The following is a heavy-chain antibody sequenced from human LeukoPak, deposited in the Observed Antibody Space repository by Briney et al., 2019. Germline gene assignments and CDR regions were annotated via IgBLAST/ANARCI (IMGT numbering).Heavy chain of an antibody. CDR3: AKAPQRTTVKDFDY. Sequence: QPGGSLRLSCAASGFTFSSYAMSWLRQAPGKGLEWVTAISGSGGSTYYADSVKGRFTISRDNSKNTLYLQMNSLRADDTAVYYSAKAPQRTTVKDFDYWGQGTLVTVSS. V-gene: IGHV3-23*01. CDR2: ISGSGGST. J-gene: IGHJ4*02. CDR1: GFTFSSYA. D-gene: IGHD4-17*01.